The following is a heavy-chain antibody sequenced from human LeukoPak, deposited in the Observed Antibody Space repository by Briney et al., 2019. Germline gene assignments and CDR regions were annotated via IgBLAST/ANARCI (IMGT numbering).Heavy chain of an antibody. CDR2: ISGDGGST. Sequence: GGSLRLSCAASGSTFDDYAMHWVRQAPGKGLEWVSLISGDGGSTYYADSVKGRFTISRDNSKNSLYLQMNSLRTEDTALYYCAKDTSGDYGGNQWGQGTLVTVSS. D-gene: IGHD4-23*01. CDR1: GSTFDDYA. J-gene: IGHJ4*02. V-gene: IGHV3-43*02. CDR3: AKDTSGDYGGNQ.